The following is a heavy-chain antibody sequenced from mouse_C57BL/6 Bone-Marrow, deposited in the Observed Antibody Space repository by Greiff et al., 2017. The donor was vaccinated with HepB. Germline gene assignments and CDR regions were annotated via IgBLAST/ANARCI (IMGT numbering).Heavy chain of an antibody. Sequence: QVQLQQSGAELVRPGPSVKMSCKASGYTFTNYWIGWAKQRPGHGLEWIGDIYPGGGYTNYNEKFKGKATLTADKSSSTAYMQISSLTSEDSAIYYCARWCSSGYLYYFDYWGQGTTLTVSS. CDR1: GYTFTNYW. CDR3: ARWCSSGYLYYFDY. J-gene: IGHJ2*01. D-gene: IGHD3-2*02. V-gene: IGHV1-63*01. CDR2: IYPGGGYT.